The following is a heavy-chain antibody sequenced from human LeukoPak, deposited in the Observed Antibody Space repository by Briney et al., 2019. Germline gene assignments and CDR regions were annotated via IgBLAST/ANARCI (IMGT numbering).Heavy chain of an antibody. CDR3: AKGIPGRWDGDYRSTDYFES. D-gene: IGHD4-17*01. CDR1: GFTFRSYA. J-gene: IGHJ4*02. CDR2: ISYDGINK. V-gene: IGHV3-30*18. Sequence: PGGSLRLSCVDSGFTFRSYAMHWVRQAPGKGLEWVALISYDGINKYYTDSVKGRFTISRDNSNNTLHLQLNGLRVEDTAVYYCAKGIPGRWDGDYRSTDYFESWGQGTLVTVSS.